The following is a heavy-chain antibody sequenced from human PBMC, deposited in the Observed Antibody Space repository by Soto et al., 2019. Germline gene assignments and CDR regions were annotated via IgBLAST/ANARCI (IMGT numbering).Heavy chain of an antibody. V-gene: IGHV3-30-3*01. J-gene: IGHJ6*02. CDR3: ARDQGDIVVVVAAQYYYGMDV. CDR1: GFTFSSYA. Sequence: GGSLRLSCAASGFTFSSYAMHWVRQAPGKGLEWVAVISYDGSNKYYADSVKGRFTISRDNSKNTLYLQMNSLRAEDTAVYYCARDQGDIVVVVAAQYYYGMDVWGQGTTVTVSS. CDR2: ISYDGSNK. D-gene: IGHD2-15*01.